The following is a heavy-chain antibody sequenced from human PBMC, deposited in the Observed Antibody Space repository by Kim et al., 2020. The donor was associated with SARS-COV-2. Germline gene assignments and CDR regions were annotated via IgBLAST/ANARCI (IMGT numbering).Heavy chain of an antibody. Sequence: ADSVKGRFTISRDNSKNTLYLQMNSLRAEDTAVYYCAKDHSGLRLGEFDYWGQGTLVTVSS. V-gene: IGHV3-23*01. J-gene: IGHJ4*02. CDR3: AKDHSGLRLGEFDY. D-gene: IGHD3-16*01.